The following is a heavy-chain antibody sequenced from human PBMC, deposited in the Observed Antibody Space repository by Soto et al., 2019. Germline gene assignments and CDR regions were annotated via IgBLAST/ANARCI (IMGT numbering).Heavy chain of an antibody. CDR3: ARDSPGGGYYYGMDV. CDR2: IVPVLGTS. V-gene: IGHV1-69*01. J-gene: IGHJ6*02. D-gene: IGHD3-16*01. CDR1: GGSFSSYA. Sequence: QGQLVQSGAEVRKPGSSVKVSCKASGGSFSSYAISWVRQAPGQGLEWMGGIVPVLGTSHSAQKFQGRVTFSTDDSTTSAYMELSSLRSEDTAVYYCARDSPGGGYYYGMDVWGQGTTVTVSS.